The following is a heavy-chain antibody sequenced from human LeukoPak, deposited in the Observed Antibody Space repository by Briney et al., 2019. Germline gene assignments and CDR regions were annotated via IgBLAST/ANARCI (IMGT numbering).Heavy chain of an antibody. CDR3: AKELRSHTGWPFDY. V-gene: IGHV3-23*01. J-gene: IGHJ4*02. Sequence: PGGSLRLSCAASGFTFRSYTMSWVRQAPGGGPEWVSAIDGLGYSTYYVDSVNGRFTISRDNSQNTLYLEMNSLTAEDTAVYYCAKELRSHTGWPFDYRGQGALVTVSS. CDR2: IDGLGYST. D-gene: IGHD6-19*01. CDR1: GFTFRSYT.